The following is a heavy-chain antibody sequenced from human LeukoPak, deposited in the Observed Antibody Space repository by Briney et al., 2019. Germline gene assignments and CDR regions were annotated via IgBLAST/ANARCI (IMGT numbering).Heavy chain of an antibody. CDR2: IYYSGST. V-gene: IGHV4-59*01. CDR3: ARVGNERNAFDI. D-gene: IGHD1-26*01. J-gene: IGHJ3*02. Sequence: SETLSLTCTVSGGSISSYYWSWIRQPPGKGLEWIGYIYYSGSTNYNPSLKSRVTISVDTSKNQFSLRLSSVTAADTAVYYCARVGNERNAFDIWGQGTMVTVSS. CDR1: GGSISSYY.